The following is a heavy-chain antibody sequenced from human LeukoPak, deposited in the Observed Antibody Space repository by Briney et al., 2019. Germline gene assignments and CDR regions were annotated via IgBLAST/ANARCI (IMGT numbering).Heavy chain of an antibody. D-gene: IGHD3-3*01. J-gene: IGHJ3*02. CDR2: IRYDGSNK. Sequence: GGSLRLSCAASGFTFSSYGMHWVRQAPGKGLEWVACIRYDGSNKYYADSVKGRFTISRDNSKNTLYLQMNSLRAEDTAVHYCAKGWTAYYDFWSDQPDAFDIWGQGTMVTVSS. V-gene: IGHV3-30*02. CDR1: GFTFSSYG. CDR3: AKGWTAYYDFWSDQPDAFDI.